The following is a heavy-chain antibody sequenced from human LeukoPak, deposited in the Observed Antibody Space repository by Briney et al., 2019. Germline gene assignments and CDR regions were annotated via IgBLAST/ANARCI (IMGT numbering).Heavy chain of an antibody. CDR1: GFTFSSYG. J-gene: IGHJ3*02. CDR2: ISSSSSYI. D-gene: IGHD5-18*01. Sequence: GGSLRLSCAASGFTFSSYGMNWVRQAPGKGLEWVSSISSSSSYIYYADSVKGRFTISRDNAKNSLYLQMNSLRAEDTAVYYCARDRSGLSGYSYGFNAFDIWGQGTMVTVSS. V-gene: IGHV3-21*01. CDR3: ARDRSGLSGYSYGFNAFDI.